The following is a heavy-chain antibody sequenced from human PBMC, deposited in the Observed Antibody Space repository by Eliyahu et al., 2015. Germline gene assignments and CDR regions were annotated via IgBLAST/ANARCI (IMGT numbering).Heavy chain of an antibody. D-gene: IGHD1-1*01. CDR2: IRYDGSNK. V-gene: IGHV3-30*02. CDR1: GFTFSSYG. CDR3: AKTSTRDPVLKD. J-gene: IGHJ4*02. Sequence: QVQLVESGGGVVQPGGSLRLSCAASGFTFSSYGMPWVRQAPGKGLEWVAFIRYDGSNKYYADSVKGRFTISRDNSKNTLYLQMNSLRAEDTAVYYCAKTSTRDPVLKDWGQGTLVTVSS.